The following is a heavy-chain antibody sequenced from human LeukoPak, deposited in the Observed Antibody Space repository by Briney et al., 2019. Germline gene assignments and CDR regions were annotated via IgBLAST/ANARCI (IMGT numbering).Heavy chain of an antibody. Sequence: PSETLSLTCTVSGGSISSYYWTWIRQPPGKGLELIGYIFYTGSTNYNPSLKSRVTISVDTSKNQFSLKLSSVTAADTAVYYCARDPLGVEWSFDYWGQGTLVTVSS. CDR2: IFYTGST. D-gene: IGHD3-3*01. CDR1: GGSISSYY. CDR3: ARDPLGVEWSFDY. J-gene: IGHJ4*02. V-gene: IGHV4-59*12.